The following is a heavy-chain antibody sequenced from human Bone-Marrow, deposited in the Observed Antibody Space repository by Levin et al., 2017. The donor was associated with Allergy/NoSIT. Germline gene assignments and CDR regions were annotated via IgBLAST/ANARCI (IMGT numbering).Heavy chain of an antibody. CDR3: AKAMEASSLFDS. V-gene: IGHV3-43D*03. J-gene: IGHJ4*02. Sequence: GGSLRLSCVASGFTFDDYAMRWVRQAPGKGLEWVSLVSWDGGSTYYADSVKGRFSISRDNSKNSLYLHMNSLRPEDTALYYCAKAMEASSLFDSWGQGTLVTVSS. CDR1: GFTFDDYA. D-gene: IGHD6-6*01. CDR2: VSWDGGST.